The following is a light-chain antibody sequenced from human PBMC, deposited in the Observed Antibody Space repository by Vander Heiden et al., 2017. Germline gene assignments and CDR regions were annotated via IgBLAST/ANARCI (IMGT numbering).Light chain of an antibody. CDR1: QSISNY. Sequence: DIQMTQSPSSLSASVGDRVTITCRASQSISNYLNWYQQKPGKAPKLLIYGASSLQSGALSRFSGSGSRTDFTLTISSLQPEDFATYYCQQTYSSQHTFGQGTNLEIK. CDR3: QQTYSSQHT. CDR2: GAS. J-gene: IGKJ2*01. V-gene: IGKV1-39*01.